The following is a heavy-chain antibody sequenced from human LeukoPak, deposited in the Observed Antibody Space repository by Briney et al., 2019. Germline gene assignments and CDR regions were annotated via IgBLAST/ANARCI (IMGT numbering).Heavy chain of an antibody. J-gene: IGHJ5*02. CDR2: VST. CDR3: ARGPQGNWFDP. CDR1: GGSISSSSHY. V-gene: IGHV4-39*07. Sequence: SETLSLTCTVSGGSISSSSHYWGWIRQPPGKGLEWIGVSTYYNPSLKNRVTISVDTSKNQFSLKLSSVTAADTAVYYCARGPQGNWFDPWGQGTLVTVSS.